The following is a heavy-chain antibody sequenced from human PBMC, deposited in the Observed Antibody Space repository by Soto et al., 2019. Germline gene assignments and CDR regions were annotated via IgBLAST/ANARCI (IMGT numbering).Heavy chain of an antibody. Sequence: SETLSLTCTVSGGSISSSSYYWGWIRQPPGKGLEWIGSIYYSGSTYYNPSLKSRVTISVDTSKNQFSLKLSSVTAADTAVYYCARIFNYDYIWGSYSPFDYWGQGTLVTVSS. CDR1: GGSISSSSYY. D-gene: IGHD3-16*01. CDR2: IYYSGST. CDR3: ARIFNYDYIWGSYSPFDY. V-gene: IGHV4-39*01. J-gene: IGHJ4*02.